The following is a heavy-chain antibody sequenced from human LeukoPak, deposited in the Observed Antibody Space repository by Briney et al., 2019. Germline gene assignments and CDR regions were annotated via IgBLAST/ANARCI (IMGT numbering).Heavy chain of an antibody. CDR3: GRHPLSSGWYGEFYFDY. J-gene: IGHJ4*02. CDR1: GFTFSSYW. V-gene: IGHV3-7*01. Sequence: GGSLRLSCAASGFTFSSYWMSWVRQAPGKGLEWVANIKQDGSEKYYVDSVKGRLTISRDNAKNSLYLQMSSLRAEDTAVYYCGRHPLSSGWYGEFYFDYWGQGTLVTVSS. CDR2: IKQDGSEK. D-gene: IGHD6-19*01.